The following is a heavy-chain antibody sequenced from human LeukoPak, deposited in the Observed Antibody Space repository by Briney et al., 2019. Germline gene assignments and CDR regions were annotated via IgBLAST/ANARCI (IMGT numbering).Heavy chain of an antibody. V-gene: IGHV4-4*07. D-gene: IGHD3-10*01. CDR3: ARGFGDWGLSWFDP. CDR1: GGSMSDYY. J-gene: IGHJ5*02. Sequence: SETLSLTCTVSGGSMSDYYWSFIRQPAGKGLEWIGRIHTSWTTYFNPSLKSRVTISVDTSKNQFSLKLTSVTAADTAVYYCARGFGDWGLSWFDPWGQGTLVTVSS. CDR2: IHTSWTT.